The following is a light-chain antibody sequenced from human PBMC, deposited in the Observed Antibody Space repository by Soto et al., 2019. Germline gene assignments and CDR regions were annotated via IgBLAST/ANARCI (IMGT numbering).Light chain of an antibody. J-gene: IGKJ5*01. CDR2: DAF. V-gene: IGKV3-11*01. CDR1: ETIRNL. CDR3: QQRHNWTIT. Sequence: EIVLTQSPATLSLSPGERPTLSCRDSETIRNLLAWYQQRPGQAPRVLIYDAFSREPGIPARFSGGGSGTECTLTISSLEPEDFGVDYCQQRHNWTITFGQGTRLEIK.